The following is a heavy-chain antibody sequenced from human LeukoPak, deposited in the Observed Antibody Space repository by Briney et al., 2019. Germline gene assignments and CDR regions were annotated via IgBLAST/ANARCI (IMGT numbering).Heavy chain of an antibody. CDR3: ARIDTYDILTGYPDDY. Sequence: SETLSLTCTVSGGSISNSSNYWGWIRQPPGKGLEWIGTIYYSGRTHYNPSLKSRVTISVDTSKNQFSLKLSSVTAADTAVYYCARIDTYDILTGYPDDYWGQGTLVTVSS. CDR1: GGSISNSSNY. D-gene: IGHD3-9*01. J-gene: IGHJ4*02. CDR2: IYYSGRT. V-gene: IGHV4-39*07.